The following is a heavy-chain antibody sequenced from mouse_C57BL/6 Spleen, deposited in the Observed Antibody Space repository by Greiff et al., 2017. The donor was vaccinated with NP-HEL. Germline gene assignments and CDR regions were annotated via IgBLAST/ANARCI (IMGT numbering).Heavy chain of an antibody. CDR1: GYAFSSYW. CDR3: ARGAITTGVADYFDY. D-gene: IGHD1-1*01. J-gene: IGHJ2*01. V-gene: IGHV1-80*01. CDR2: IYPGDGDT. Sequence: QVQLQQSGAELVKPGASVKISCKASGYAFSSYWMNWVKQRPGQGLEWIGQIYPGDGDTNYNGKFKGKATLTADKSSSTAYMQLSSLTSEDSAVYFCARGAITTGVADYFDYWGQGTTLTVSS.